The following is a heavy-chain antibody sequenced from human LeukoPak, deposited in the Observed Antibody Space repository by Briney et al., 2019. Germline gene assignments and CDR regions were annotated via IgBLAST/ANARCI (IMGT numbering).Heavy chain of an antibody. V-gene: IGHV3-9*01. Sequence: GGSLRLSCAASGFTFDDYAMHWVRQAPGKGLEWVSGISWNSGSIGYADSVKGRFTISRDNSKNTLYLQMNSLRAEDTAVYYCAKDDGVDDYGDPPWYFDLWGRGTLVTVSS. J-gene: IGHJ2*01. D-gene: IGHD4-17*01. CDR1: GFTFDDYA. CDR3: AKDDGVDDYGDPPWYFDL. CDR2: ISWNSGSI.